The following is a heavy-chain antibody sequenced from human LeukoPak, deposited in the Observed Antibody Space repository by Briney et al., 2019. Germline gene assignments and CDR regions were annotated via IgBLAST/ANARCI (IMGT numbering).Heavy chain of an antibody. V-gene: IGHV4-38-2*02. D-gene: IGHD3-3*01. CDR1: GDSIIGYY. CDR3: ARAFRGIFGVFEAFDI. Sequence: PSETLSLTCSVSGDSIIGYYWGWIRQPPGKGLEWIGNIYYTGNTYYNSSLKSRVTISVDTSKNQFSLKLSSVTAADTAVYYCARAFRGIFGVFEAFDIWGQGTMVTVSS. J-gene: IGHJ3*02. CDR2: IYYTGNT.